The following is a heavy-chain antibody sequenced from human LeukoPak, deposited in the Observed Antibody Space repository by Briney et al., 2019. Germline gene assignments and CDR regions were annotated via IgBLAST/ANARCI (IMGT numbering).Heavy chain of an antibody. CDR2: IRSKAYGGTT. Sequence: GGSLRLSCAVSGFTFSSYGMHWVRQAPGKGLEWVSFIRSKAYGGTTEYAASVKGRFIVSRDDSKSIAYLQMSSLKTEDTAVYYCTRAKWELVGPHYWGQETLVTVSS. CDR3: TRAKWELVGPHY. J-gene: IGHJ4*02. CDR1: GFTFSSYG. V-gene: IGHV3-49*04. D-gene: IGHD1-26*01.